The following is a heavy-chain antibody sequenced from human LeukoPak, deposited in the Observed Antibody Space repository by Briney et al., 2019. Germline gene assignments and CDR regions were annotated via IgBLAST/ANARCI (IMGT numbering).Heavy chain of an antibody. CDR2: IYYSGTT. D-gene: IGHD3-16*01. V-gene: IGHV4-59*01. CDR3: ARGGWGAFDI. Sequence: SETLSLTCTVSGGSISSYYWSWIRQPPGKGLEWIGYIYYSGTTNNNPSLKSRVTISVDTSKNQFSLKLSSVTAADTAVYYCARGGWGAFDIWGQGTMVTVSS. CDR1: GGSISSYY. J-gene: IGHJ3*02.